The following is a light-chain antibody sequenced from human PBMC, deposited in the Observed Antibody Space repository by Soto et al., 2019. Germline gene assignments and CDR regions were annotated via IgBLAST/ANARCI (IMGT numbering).Light chain of an antibody. CDR1: QNINSD. J-gene: IGKJ1*01. CDR2: DAS. Sequence: EIVLTQSPATLSLSPGERATLSCRASQNINSDLAWYQQRPGQAPRLLIYDASNRAPGIPDRFGGSGSGADFTLSNSSLEPEDFAVYHCQQRNMWARTFGQGNRVEIK. V-gene: IGKV3-11*01. CDR3: QQRNMWART.